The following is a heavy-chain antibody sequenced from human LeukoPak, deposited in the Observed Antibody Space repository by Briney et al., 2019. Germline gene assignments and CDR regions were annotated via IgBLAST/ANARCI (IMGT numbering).Heavy chain of an antibody. V-gene: IGHV4-39*07. J-gene: IGHJ3*02. CDR2: IYYSGST. Sequence: PSETLSLTCTVSGGSISSSSYHWGWIRQPPGRGLEWIGSIYYSGSTYFNPSLKSRVTMSVDTSKNQFSLKLSSVTAADTAVYYCARDYGSSSLAFDIWGQGTMVTVSS. CDR3: ARDYGSSSLAFDI. CDR1: GGSISSSSYH. D-gene: IGHD6-6*01.